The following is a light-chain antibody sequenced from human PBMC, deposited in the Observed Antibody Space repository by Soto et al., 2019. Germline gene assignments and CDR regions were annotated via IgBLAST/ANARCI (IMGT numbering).Light chain of an antibody. J-gene: IGLJ1*01. V-gene: IGLV2-14*01. Sequence: QSVLTQPASVSGSAGQSITISCTGSSRDVGGYNYVSWYQQYPGKAPSLMIYEVSNRPAGVSDRFSGSKSGNTASLTISGLQVEEEADYYCTSYSSSDIYVFGTGRKVTGL. CDR1: SRDVGGYNY. CDR3: TSYSSSDIYV. CDR2: EVS.